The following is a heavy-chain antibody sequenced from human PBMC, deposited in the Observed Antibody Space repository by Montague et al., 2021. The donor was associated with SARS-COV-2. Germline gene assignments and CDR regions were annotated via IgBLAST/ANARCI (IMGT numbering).Heavy chain of an antibody. CDR1: SGSIISSGYY. V-gene: IGHV4-39*02. CDR3: AGGMIRGVTTPFDY. CDR2: IYYSGTT. D-gene: IGHD3-10*01. J-gene: IGHJ4*02. Sequence: SETLSLTCSVSSGSIISSGYYWGWNRQPPGKELEWIGNIYYSGTTXYXXXXQXRGTISVDTSKNHLSLRLSSVTAADTAVYFCAGGMIRGVTTPFDYWGQGSQVTVSS.